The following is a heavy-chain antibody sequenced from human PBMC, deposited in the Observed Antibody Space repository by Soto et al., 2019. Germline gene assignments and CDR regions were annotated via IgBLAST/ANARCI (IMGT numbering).Heavy chain of an antibody. V-gene: IGHV4-39*01. J-gene: IGHJ6*02. D-gene: IGHD6-19*01. CDR2: IYYSGST. CDR1: GGSISSSSYD. Sequence: PSETLSLTCAVSGGSISSSSYDWGWISQPPGKGLEWIGSIYYSGSTYYNPSLKSRVTISVDTSKNQFSLKLSSVTAADTAVYYCARHSPSPYSSGWYGANYYGMDVWGQGTTVTVSS. CDR3: ARHSPSPYSSGWYGANYYGMDV.